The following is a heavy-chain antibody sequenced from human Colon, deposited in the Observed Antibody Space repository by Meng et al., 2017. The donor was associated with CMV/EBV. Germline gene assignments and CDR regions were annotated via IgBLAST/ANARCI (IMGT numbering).Heavy chain of an antibody. CDR3: ARGARDGPYSGGWYDY. Sequence: GESLKISCAASGFSFASYTMNWVRQAPGKGLEWVASINYRGSDLYYADSVKGRFTISRDNAKNSLYLQMNSLRVEDTALNFCARGARDGPYSGGWYDYWGQGALVTVSS. CDR1: GFSFASYT. J-gene: IGHJ4*02. CDR2: INYRGSDL. V-gene: IGHV3-21*04. D-gene: IGHD6-19*01.